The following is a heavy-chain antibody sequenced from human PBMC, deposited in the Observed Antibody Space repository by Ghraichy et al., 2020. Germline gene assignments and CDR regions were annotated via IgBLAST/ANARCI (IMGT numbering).Heavy chain of an antibody. CDR1: GFTFSSFA. D-gene: IGHD1-26*01. J-gene: IGHJ2*01. CDR2: ISGSGGST. CDR3: AKGKGSGSYFNWSFNV. V-gene: IGHV3-23*01. Sequence: GGSLRLSCAASGFTFSSFAMSWVRQAPGKGLEWVSTISGSGGSTYSADSVKGRFTISRDNSKNTLYLQMNSLRAEDTAVYYCAKGKGSGSYFNWSFNVWGRGTRVTVSS.